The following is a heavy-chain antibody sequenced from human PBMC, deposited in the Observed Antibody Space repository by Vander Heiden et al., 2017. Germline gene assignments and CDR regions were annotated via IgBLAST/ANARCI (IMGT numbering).Heavy chain of an antibody. CDR3: ARDATLARGGVLDH. Sequence: EVHLEESGGGLVQPGRSLRLSCTASGFSFHDYSLSWFRQAPGKGLEWVGFIRKRAFGGTTEYAASVRGRFTLSGDDSKNVAYLQMDSLSTEDTAIYYCARDATLARGGVLDHWGQGTLVTVSS. V-gene: IGHV3-49*03. CDR1: GFSFHDYS. CDR2: IRKRAFGGTT. J-gene: IGHJ4*02. D-gene: IGHD2-15*01.